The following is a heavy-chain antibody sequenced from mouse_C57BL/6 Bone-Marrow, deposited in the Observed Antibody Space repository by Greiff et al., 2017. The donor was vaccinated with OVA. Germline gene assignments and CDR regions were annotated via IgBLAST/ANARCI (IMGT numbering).Heavy chain of an antibody. Sequence: EVKLMESEGGLVQPGSSMKLSCTASGFTFSDYYMAWVRQVPEKGLEWVANINYDGSSTYYLDSLKSRFIISRDNAKNILYLQMSSLKSEDTATYYCAGDSSGSGYYFDYWGQGTTLTVSS. CDR1: GFTFSDYY. J-gene: IGHJ2*01. V-gene: IGHV5-16*01. CDR3: AGDSSGSGYYFDY. CDR2: INYDGSST. D-gene: IGHD3-2*02.